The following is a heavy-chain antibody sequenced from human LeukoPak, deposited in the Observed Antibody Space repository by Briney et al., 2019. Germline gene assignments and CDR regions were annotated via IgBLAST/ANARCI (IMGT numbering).Heavy chain of an antibody. CDR2: INHSGST. V-gene: IGHV4-34*01. CDR1: GGSFSGYY. CDR3: ARGFYCSSTSCSNSLEDDY. Sequence: PSETLSLTCAVYGGSFSGYYWSWIRQPPGKGLEWIGEINHSGSTNYNPSLKSRVTISVDTSKNQFSLKLSSVTAADTAVYYCARGFYCSSTSCSNSLEDDYWGQGTLVTVSS. J-gene: IGHJ4*02. D-gene: IGHD2-2*01.